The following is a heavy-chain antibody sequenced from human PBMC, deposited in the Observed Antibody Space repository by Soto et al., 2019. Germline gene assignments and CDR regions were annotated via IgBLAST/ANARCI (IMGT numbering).Heavy chain of an antibody. V-gene: IGHV2-5*01. J-gene: IGHJ4*02. CDR2: IYWNDNE. CDR1: GFSLRDYAVG. D-gene: IGHD6-19*01. CDR3: AHGSGWLFDY. Sequence: QITLKESGPTLVKPTQTLTLTCTFSGFSLRDYAVGVGWIRQPPGKALEWLSFIYWNDNEYYSPSLRSRLTISKDTSKTQVVLTMTNMDPVDTATYYCAHGSGWLFDYGGQGTLVTGSS.